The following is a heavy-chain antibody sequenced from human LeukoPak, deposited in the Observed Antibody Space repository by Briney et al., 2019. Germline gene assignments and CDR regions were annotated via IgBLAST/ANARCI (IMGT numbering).Heavy chain of an antibody. CDR1: GFXFNNAW. D-gene: IGHD1-26*01. Sequence: PGGSLRLSCAASGFXFNNAWISWVRQAPGKGLEWVGRIKSKSVGGTTDYAEPVKGRFTISRDDSRNTLYLEMNSLKTEDTAVYYCTTAPAGTFDYWGQGTLVTVSS. CDR2: IKSKSVGGTT. V-gene: IGHV3-15*01. CDR3: TTAPAGTFDY. J-gene: IGHJ4*02.